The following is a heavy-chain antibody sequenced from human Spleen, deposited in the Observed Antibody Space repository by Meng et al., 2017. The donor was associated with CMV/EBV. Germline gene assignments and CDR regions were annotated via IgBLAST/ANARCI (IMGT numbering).Heavy chain of an antibody. D-gene: IGHD5-12*01. CDR2: INPLGNT. CDR3: ARVSHDSGAY. V-gene: IGHV1-46*01. J-gene: IGHJ4*02. Sequence: KVSCKASGYTSSDYYIHWLRQAPGQGLEWMGVINPLGNTNYALKFQGRLTVTSDTSTTTVYMELSSLTYGDTATYYCARVSHDSGAYWGQGTLVTVSS. CDR1: GYTSSDYY.